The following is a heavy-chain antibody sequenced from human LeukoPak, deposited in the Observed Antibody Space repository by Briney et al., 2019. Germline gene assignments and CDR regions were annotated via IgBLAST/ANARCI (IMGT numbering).Heavy chain of an antibody. J-gene: IGHJ5*02. CDR1: GYSLSSYG. CDR2: ISGYNGKT. D-gene: IGHD2-8*02. Sequence: GASVKVSCKPSGYSLSSYGIAWVRQAPGQGIEYMGWISGYNGKTDYAENLQGRVTMTTDTSTRTGYMELRSLRSDDTAVYYCAREGALHDTGDHYLSWFDPWGQGTLVTVSS. CDR3: AREGALHDTGDHYLSWFDP. V-gene: IGHV1-18*01.